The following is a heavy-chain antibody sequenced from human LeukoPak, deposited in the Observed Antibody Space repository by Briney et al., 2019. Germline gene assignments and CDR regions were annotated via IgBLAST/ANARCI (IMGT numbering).Heavy chain of an antibody. CDR2: FSGGGGGT. J-gene: IGHJ4*02. Sequence: GGSLRLSCAATGFTFTSFAMSWVRQAPGKGLEWASTFSGGGGGTFYADSVKGRFTISRDNSKNTLYLQMNSLRAEDTAVYYCAKDGYSGSVDYWGQGTLVAVSS. D-gene: IGHD5-12*01. CDR1: GFTFTSFA. CDR3: AKDGYSGSVDY. V-gene: IGHV3-23*01.